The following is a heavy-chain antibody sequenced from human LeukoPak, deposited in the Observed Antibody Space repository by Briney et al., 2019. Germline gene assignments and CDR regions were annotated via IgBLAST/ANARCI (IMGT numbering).Heavy chain of an antibody. Sequence: GGSLRLSCAASGFTFRTSWLNWVRQAPGKGLEWVAQIKQDGSEIYYMDSVKGRFTISRDDAKNSVLLQMNSLTAEDTAIYYCARGRGDCWGQGTLVTVSS. V-gene: IGHV3-7*04. D-gene: IGHD3-10*01. J-gene: IGHJ4*02. CDR1: GFTFRTSW. CDR3: ARGRGDC. CDR2: IKQDGSEI.